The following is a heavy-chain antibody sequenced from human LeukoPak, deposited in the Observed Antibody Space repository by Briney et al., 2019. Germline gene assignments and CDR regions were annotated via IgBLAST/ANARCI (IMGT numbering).Heavy chain of an antibody. V-gene: IGHV4-34*01. D-gene: IGHD2-21*02. CDR2: INQSENS. CDR3: ASNAGGDSRDPNNWFDP. J-gene: IGHJ5*02. Sequence: PSETLSLTCAVYGGSFSAYYWSWIRQPPGTGLEWIGEINQSENSNYNPSLKSRVTISVDTSKNQFSLKLSSVTAADTAVYYCASNAGGDSRDPNNWFDPWGQGTLVTVSS. CDR1: GGSFSAYY.